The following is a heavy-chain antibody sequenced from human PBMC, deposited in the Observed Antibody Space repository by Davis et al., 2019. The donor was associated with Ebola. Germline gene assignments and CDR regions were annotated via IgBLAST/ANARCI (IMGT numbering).Heavy chain of an antibody. CDR2: INPNSGGT. J-gene: IGHJ5*02. Sequence: ASVKVSCKASGYTFTGYYMHWVRQAPGQGLEWMGWINPNSGGTNYAQKFQGRVTMTRDTSISTAYMELSRLRSDDTAVYYCARESGYSISIYWFDPWGQGTLVTVSS. CDR3: ARESGYSISIYWFDP. D-gene: IGHD6-6*01. V-gene: IGHV1-2*02. CDR1: GYTFTGYY.